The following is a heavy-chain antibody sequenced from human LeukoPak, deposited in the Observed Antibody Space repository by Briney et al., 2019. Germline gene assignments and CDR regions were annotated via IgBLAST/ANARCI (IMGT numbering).Heavy chain of an antibody. Sequence: GGSLRLSCAAFGFTFSSYAMSWVRQAPGKGLEWVSAISGSGGSTYYADSVKGRFTISRDNSKNTLYLQMNSLRAEDTAVYYCAKDSSWFGNYYYYMDVWGKGTTVTVSS. CDR1: GFTFSSYA. J-gene: IGHJ6*03. V-gene: IGHV3-23*01. CDR3: AKDSSWFGNYYYYMDV. D-gene: IGHD3-10*01. CDR2: ISGSGGST.